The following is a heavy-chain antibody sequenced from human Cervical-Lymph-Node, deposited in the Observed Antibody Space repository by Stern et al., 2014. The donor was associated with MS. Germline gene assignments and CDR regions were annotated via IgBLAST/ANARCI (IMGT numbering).Heavy chain of an antibody. CDR2: IIPIFGAT. D-gene: IGHD6-6*01. Sequence: VQLEESGAEVKKPGSSVKVSCKASGGTFGSSAIIWVRQAPGPGLEWMGGIIPIFGATDYAQKFQDTVTLTADESTNTAYMELSSLRPEDTALYYCARGRSIAATSDAFDIWGQGTKVTVSS. CDR1: GGTFGSSA. J-gene: IGHJ3*02. CDR3: ARGRSIAATSDAFDI. V-gene: IGHV1-69*01.